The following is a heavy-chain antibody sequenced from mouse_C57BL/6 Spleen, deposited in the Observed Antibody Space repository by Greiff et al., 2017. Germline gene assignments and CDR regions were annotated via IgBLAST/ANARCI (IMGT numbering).Heavy chain of an antibody. CDR3: ARTTTVVVSPYWYFDV. D-gene: IGHD1-1*01. CDR1: GYTFTSYW. CDR2: IYPGSGST. Sequence: QVQLQQPGAELVKPGASVKMSCKASGYTFTSYWITWVKQRPGQGLEWIGDIYPGSGSTNYNEKFKSKATLTVDTSSSTAYMQLSSLTSEDSAVYYCARTTTVVVSPYWYFDVWGTGTTVTVSS. V-gene: IGHV1-55*01. J-gene: IGHJ1*03.